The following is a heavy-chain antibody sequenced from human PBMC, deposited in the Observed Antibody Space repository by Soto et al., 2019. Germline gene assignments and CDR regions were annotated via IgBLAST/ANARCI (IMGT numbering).Heavy chain of an antibody. J-gene: IGHJ4*01. Sequence: GGSLRLSCAASGFPFSSSAMSWVRQAPGKGLEWVSTITGGGGGSYYADSVKGRFTISRDNSKNTLFLQMISLRAEDTAVYYCAKRAYCSGTTCYHHFDYWGHGTLVTVSS. CDR2: ITGGGGGS. V-gene: IGHV3-23*01. D-gene: IGHD2-2*01. CDR3: AKRAYCSGTTCYHHFDY. CDR1: GFPFSSSA.